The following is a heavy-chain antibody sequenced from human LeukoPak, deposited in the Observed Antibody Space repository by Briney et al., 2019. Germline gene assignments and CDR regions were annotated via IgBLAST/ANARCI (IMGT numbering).Heavy chain of an antibody. CDR3: ARGGGSGWLDAFDI. CDR1: YGFVSSGSYY. V-gene: IGHV4-61*01. CDR2: LYYSGST. D-gene: IGHD6-19*01. J-gene: IGHJ3*02. Sequence: SETLSLTGTVRYGFVSSGSYYWSWIRQPPGKGLEWIGYLYYSGSTNYNPSLKSRVTISVDTSKNQFSLKRRCAVAAHTAVYYLARGGGSGWLDAFDIWGQGTMVTVSS.